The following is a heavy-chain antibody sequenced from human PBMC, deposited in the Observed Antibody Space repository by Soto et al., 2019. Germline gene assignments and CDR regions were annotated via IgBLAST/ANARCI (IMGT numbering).Heavy chain of an antibody. CDR2: VSGSGSNT. CDR1: GFTFSSYD. J-gene: IGHJ4*02. V-gene: IGHV3-23*01. Sequence: GGSLRLSCAASGFTFSSYDMSWVRQAPGKGLEWVSAVSGSGSNTYYADSVKGRFTISRDNSKNALYLQMNSLRAEDTAVYYCTKLRTATGTDYWGQGTLVTVSS. CDR3: TKLRTATGTDY. D-gene: IGHD6-13*01.